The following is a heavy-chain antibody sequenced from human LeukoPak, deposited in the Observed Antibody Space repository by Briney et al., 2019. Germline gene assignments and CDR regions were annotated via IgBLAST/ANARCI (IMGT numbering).Heavy chain of an antibody. CDR2: IIPIFGTA. J-gene: IGHJ4*02. Sequence: ASVKVSCKASGGTFSSYAISWVRQAPGQGLEWMGRIIPIFGTANYAQKFQGRVTITTDESTSTAYMELSSLRSEDTAVYYCAREVKDIVVVVAATPADYFDYWGQGTLVTVSS. V-gene: IGHV1-69*05. CDR1: GGTFSSYA. CDR3: AREVKDIVVVVAATPADYFDY. D-gene: IGHD2-15*01.